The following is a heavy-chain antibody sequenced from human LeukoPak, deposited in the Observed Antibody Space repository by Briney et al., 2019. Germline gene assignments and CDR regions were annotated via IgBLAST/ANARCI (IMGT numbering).Heavy chain of an antibody. V-gene: IGHV1-69*04. Sequence: ASVKVSCKASGGTFSSYAIGWVRQAPGQGLEWMGRIIPILGIANYAQKFQGRVTITADKSTSTAYMELSSLRSEDTAVYYCARDYDSSGYYSLSWFDPWGQGTLVTVSS. D-gene: IGHD3-22*01. CDR2: IIPILGIA. CDR1: GGTFSSYA. J-gene: IGHJ5*02. CDR3: ARDYDSSGYYSLSWFDP.